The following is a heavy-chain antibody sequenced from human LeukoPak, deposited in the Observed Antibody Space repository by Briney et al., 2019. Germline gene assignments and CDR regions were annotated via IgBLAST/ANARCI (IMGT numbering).Heavy chain of an antibody. CDR1: GFTFSSYA. CDR2: ISGSGGST. CDR3: ARDHRVQLERPASFDY. J-gene: IGHJ4*02. D-gene: IGHD1-1*01. V-gene: IGHV3-23*01. Sequence: GGSLRLSCAASGFTFSSYAMSWVRQAPGKGLELVSAISGSGGSTYYADSVKGRCTISRDNSKNTLYLQMNSRRAEDTAVYYCARDHRVQLERPASFDYWGQGTLVTVSS.